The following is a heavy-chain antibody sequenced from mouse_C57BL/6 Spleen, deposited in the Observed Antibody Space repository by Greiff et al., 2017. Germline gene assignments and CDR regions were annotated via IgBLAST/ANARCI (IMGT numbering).Heavy chain of an antibody. D-gene: IGHD1-1*01. Sequence: QVQLQQPGAELVMPGASVKLSCKASGYTFTSSWMHWVKQRPGQGLEWIGELDPSDSYTNYNQKFKGKSTLTVDKSSSTAYMQLSSLTSEDSAVYYCARPTVVAKEYAMDYWGQGNSVTVSS. CDR3: ARPTVVAKEYAMDY. J-gene: IGHJ4*01. CDR2: LDPSDSYT. CDR1: GYTFTSSW. V-gene: IGHV1-69*01.